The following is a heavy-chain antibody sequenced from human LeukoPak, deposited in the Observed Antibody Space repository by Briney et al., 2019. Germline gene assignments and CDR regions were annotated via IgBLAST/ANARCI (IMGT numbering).Heavy chain of an antibody. Sequence: GGSLRLSCAASGFTFSSYAMSWVRQAPGKGLEWVSAISGSGGSTYYADSVKGRFTISRDNSKNTLCLQMNSLRAEDTAVYYCAKDLWFGSSSPKFDYWGLGTLVTVSS. CDR1: GFTFSSYA. D-gene: IGHD6-6*01. J-gene: IGHJ4*02. CDR2: ISGSGGST. V-gene: IGHV3-23*01. CDR3: AKDLWFGSSSPKFDY.